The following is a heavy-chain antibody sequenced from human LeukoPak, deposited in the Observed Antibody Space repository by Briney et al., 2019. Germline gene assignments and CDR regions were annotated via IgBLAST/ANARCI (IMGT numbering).Heavy chain of an antibody. CDR3: ASGDY. J-gene: IGHJ4*02. CDR1: GGSISSGSYY. V-gene: IGHV4-61*01. CDR2: IYYSGST. Sequence: SQTLSLTCTVSGGSISSGSYYWRWIRQPPGKGLEWIGYIYYSGSTNYNPSLKSRVTISVDTSKNQFSLKLSSVTAADTAVYYCASGDYWGQGTLVTVSS.